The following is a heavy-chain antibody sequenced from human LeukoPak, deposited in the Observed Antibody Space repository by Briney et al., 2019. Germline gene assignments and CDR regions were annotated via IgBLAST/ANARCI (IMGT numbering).Heavy chain of an antibody. D-gene: IGHD4-17*01. CDR1: GFIFRSHA. V-gene: IGHV3-30*04. CDR3: ARDLGTTAQGSY. J-gene: IGHJ4*02. CDR2: ISTDGSDK. Sequence: GGSLRLSCTASGFIFRSHAMHWVRQAPGKGLEWVSVISTDGSDKYYAESVKGQFTISRDNSENTLYLQMNSLRAEDTAVYYCARDLGTTAQGSYWGQGTLVTVSS.